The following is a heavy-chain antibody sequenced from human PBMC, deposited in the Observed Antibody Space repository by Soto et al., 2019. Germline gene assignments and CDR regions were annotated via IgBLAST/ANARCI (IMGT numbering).Heavy chain of an antibody. CDR1: GGSISSYY. Sequence: SETLSLTCTVSGGSISSYYWSWIRQPPGKGLEWIGYIYYSGSTNYNPSLKSRVTISVDTSKNQFSLKLSSVTAADTAVYYCARDAILTPYYDSSGYFDYWGQGTLVTVSS. D-gene: IGHD3-22*01. CDR2: IYYSGST. V-gene: IGHV4-59*01. J-gene: IGHJ4*02. CDR3: ARDAILTPYYDSSGYFDY.